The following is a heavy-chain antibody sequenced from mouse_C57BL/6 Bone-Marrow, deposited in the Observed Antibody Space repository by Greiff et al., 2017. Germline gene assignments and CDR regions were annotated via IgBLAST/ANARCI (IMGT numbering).Heavy chain of an antibody. Sequence: EVKVVESGEGLVKPGGSLKLSCAASGFTFSSYAMSWVRQTPEKRLEWVAYISSGGDYIYYADTVKGRFTISRDNARNTLYLQMSSLKSEDTAMYYCTREVYGSRGFDVWGTGTTVTVSS. D-gene: IGHD1-1*01. CDR1: GFTFSSYA. J-gene: IGHJ1*03. CDR3: TREVYGSRGFDV. CDR2: ISSGGDYI. V-gene: IGHV5-9-1*02.